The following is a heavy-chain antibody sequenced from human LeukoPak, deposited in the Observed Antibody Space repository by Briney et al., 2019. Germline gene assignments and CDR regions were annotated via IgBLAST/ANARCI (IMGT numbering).Heavy chain of an antibody. D-gene: IGHD3-22*01. CDR1: GGSFSGYY. CDR2: INHSGST. V-gene: IGHV4-34*01. J-gene: IGHJ4*02. CDR3: ARGVSGYYFSYFDY. Sequence: SETLSLTCAVYGGSFSGYYWSWIRQPPGKGLEWIGEINHSGSTNYNPSLKSQVTISVDTSKNQFSLKLSSVTAADTAVYYCARGVSGYYFSYFDYWGQGTLVTVSS.